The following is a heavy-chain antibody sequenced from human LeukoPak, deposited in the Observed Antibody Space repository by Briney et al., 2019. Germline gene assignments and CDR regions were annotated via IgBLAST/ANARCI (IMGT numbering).Heavy chain of an antibody. J-gene: IGHJ4*02. Sequence: GGSLRLSCAASGFTFSSYAMSWVRQAPGKGLEWASAISGSGGSTYYADSVKGRFAISRDNSKNTLYLQMNSLRAEDTAVYYCASLRDGYNLSWGQGTLVTVSS. CDR3: ASLRDGYNLS. CDR1: GFTFSSYA. V-gene: IGHV3-23*01. D-gene: IGHD5-24*01. CDR2: ISGSGGST.